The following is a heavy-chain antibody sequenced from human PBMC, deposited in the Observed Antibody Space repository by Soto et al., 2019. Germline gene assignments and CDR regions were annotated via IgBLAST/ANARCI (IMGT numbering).Heavy chain of an antibody. Sequence: QVQLQESGPGLVKPSQTLSLTCTVSGGSISSGGYYWNWIRQHPGKGLEWIGYIYYSGFTYYSPPLTSCVNISVDTSKNHFSLMLSTVTSADTAVYYCVISIDYWGQGTLVTFSA. CDR2: IYYSGFT. CDR3: VISIDY. CDR1: GGSISSGGYY. J-gene: IGHJ4*02. V-gene: IGHV4-31*03.